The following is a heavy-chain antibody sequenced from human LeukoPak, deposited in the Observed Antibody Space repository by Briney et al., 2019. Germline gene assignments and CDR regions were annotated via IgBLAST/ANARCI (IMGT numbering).Heavy chain of an antibody. CDR3: AVATRSFLPDYC. J-gene: IGHJ4*02. Sequence: GGSLSLSRAASGCMFSNYWMSWVRQAPGKGLEWVDIINQDGREKHYVDSVKGRFTISRDNAKDSLYLQMNSLRAEDTALYYCAVATRSFLPDYCWGQGTLVTVSS. V-gene: IGHV3-7*01. D-gene: IGHD5-12*01. CDR1: GCMFSNYW. CDR2: INQDGREK.